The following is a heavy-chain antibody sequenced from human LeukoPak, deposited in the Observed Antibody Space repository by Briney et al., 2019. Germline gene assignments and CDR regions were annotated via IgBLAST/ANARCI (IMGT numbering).Heavy chain of an antibody. CDR2: ISSSSSYI. D-gene: IGHD3-16*02. J-gene: IGHJ4*02. V-gene: IGHV3-21*01. Sequence: GGSLRLSCAASGFTFSSYSMNWVRLAPGKGLEWVSSISSSSSYIYYADSVKGRFTISRDNAKNSLYLQMNSLRAEDTAVYYCARAPAYDYVWGSYRPYYFDYWGQGTLVTVSS. CDR3: ARAPAYDYVWGSYRPYYFDY. CDR1: GFTFSSYS.